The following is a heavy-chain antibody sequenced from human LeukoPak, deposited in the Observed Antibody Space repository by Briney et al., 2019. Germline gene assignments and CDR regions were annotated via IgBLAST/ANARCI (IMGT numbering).Heavy chain of an antibody. J-gene: IGHJ6*03. V-gene: IGHV4-4*02. D-gene: IGHD3-16*01. CDR2: IYHSGST. CDR3: ARSVLDETYYMDV. Sequence: PSGTLSLTCAVSGGSISSNNWWSWVRQPPGKGLEWIGEIYHSGSTYYNPSLKSRVTISVDTSKNQFSLKLNSLTAADTAVYYCARSVLDETYYMDVWGKGTSVTVSS. CDR1: GGSISSNNW.